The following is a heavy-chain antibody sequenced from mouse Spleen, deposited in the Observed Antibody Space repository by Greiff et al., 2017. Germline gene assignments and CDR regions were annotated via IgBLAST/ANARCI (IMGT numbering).Heavy chain of an antibody. J-gene: IGHJ2*01. D-gene: IGHD2-14*01. V-gene: IGHV3-6*01. CDR3: AREGFRYSYFDY. CDR1: GYSITSGYY. Sequence: DVQLQESGPGLVKPSQSLSLTCSVTGYSITSGYYWKWIRQLPGNKLEWMGYISYDGSNNYNPSLKNRISITRDTSKNQFFLKLNSVTTEDTATYYCAREGFRYSYFDYWGQGTTLTVSS. CDR2: ISYDGSN.